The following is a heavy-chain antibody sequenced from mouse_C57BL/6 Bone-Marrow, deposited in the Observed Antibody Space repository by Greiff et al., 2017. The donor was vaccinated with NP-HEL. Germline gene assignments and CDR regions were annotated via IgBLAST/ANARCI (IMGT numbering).Heavy chain of an antibody. CDR3: ARTKFYYEYDDGAMDY. Sequence: EVQLVESGGGLVKPGGSLKLSCAASGFTFSDYGMHWVRQAPEKGLEWVAYISSGSSTIYYADTVKGRFTISRDNAKNTLFLQMTSLRSEDTAMYYCARTKFYYEYDDGAMDYWGQGTSVTVSS. V-gene: IGHV5-17*01. CDR1: GFTFSDYG. D-gene: IGHD2-4*01. J-gene: IGHJ4*01. CDR2: ISSGSSTI.